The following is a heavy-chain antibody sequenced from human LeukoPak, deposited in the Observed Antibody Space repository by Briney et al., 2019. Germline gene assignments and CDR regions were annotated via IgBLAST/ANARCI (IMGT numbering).Heavy chain of an antibody. CDR1: GYTFTGYY. CDR2: INPNSGGT. CDR3: AREDYYDSSGYYKNKEYFHH. V-gene: IGHV1-2*02. Sequence: ASVKVSCKASGYTFTGYYMHWVRQAPGQGLDWMGWINPNSGGTNYAQKFQGRVTMTRDTSISTAYMELSRLRSDDTAVYYCAREDYYDSSGYYKNKEYFHHWGQGNLVTVSS. J-gene: IGHJ1*01. D-gene: IGHD3-22*01.